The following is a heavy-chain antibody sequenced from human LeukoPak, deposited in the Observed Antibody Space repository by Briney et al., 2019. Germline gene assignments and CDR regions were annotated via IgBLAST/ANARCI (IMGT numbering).Heavy chain of an antibody. J-gene: IGHJ5*02. CDR1: GGSISSYY. D-gene: IGHD4-17*01. CDR2: IYTSGST. V-gene: IGHV4-4*07. Sequence: SETLSLTCTVSGGSISSYYWSWIRQPAGKGLEWIGRIYTSGSTNYNPSLKSRVTMSVDTSSNQFSLKLSSVTAADTAVYYCARGEWKTTVTINWFDPWGQETLVTVSS. CDR3: ARGEWKTTVTINWFDP.